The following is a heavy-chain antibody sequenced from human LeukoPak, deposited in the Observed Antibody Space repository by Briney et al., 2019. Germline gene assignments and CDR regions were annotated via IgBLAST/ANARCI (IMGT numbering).Heavy chain of an antibody. CDR3: AKGRGNPRGQDDFDY. V-gene: IGHV3-23*01. Sequence: GSLRLSCAASGFTFSSFGMSWVRQAPGKGLEWVSAISSTGGTAYYADSVKGRFTISRDNSKNTLFLQMNSLRAEDTAVYCCAKGRGNPRGQDDFDYWGQGTLVTVSS. CDR1: GFTFSSFG. CDR2: ISSTGGTA. J-gene: IGHJ4*02. D-gene: IGHD3-10*01.